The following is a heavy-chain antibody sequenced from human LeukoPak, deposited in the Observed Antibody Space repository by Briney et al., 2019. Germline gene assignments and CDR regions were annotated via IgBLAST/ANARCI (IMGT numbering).Heavy chain of an antibody. CDR3: ARKAVAGTFYFDY. CDR1: GLTFSSYA. CDR2: ISGSGGST. D-gene: IGHD6-19*01. J-gene: IGHJ4*02. Sequence: QPWGSLRLSCAASGLTFSSYAMSWVRQAPGKGLEWVSAISGSGGSTYYADSVKGRFTISRDNSKNTLYLQMNSLRAEDTAVYYCARKAVAGTFYFDYWGQGTLVTVSS. V-gene: IGHV3-23*01.